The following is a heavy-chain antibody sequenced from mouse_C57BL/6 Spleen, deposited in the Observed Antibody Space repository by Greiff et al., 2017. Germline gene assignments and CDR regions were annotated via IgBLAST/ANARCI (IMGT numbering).Heavy chain of an antibody. CDR2: IYPGDGDT. CDR1: GYAFSSYW. CDR3: ARRGDYGILDY. Sequence: VQLQQSGAELVKPGASVKISCKASGYAFSSYWMNWVKQRPGKGLEWIGQIYPGDGDTNYNGKFKGKATLTADKSSSTAYMQLSSLTSEDSAVYFCARRGDYGILDYWGQGTTLTVSS. V-gene: IGHV1-80*01. J-gene: IGHJ2*01. D-gene: IGHD2-4*01.